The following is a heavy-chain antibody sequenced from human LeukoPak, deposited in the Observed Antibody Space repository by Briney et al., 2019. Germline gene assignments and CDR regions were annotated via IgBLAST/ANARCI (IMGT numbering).Heavy chain of an antibody. CDR1: GSPFRDYV. CDR3: AADSDWAFHY. J-gene: IGHJ4*02. CDR2: INHNAELI. Sequence: GGSLRLSCAASGSPFRDYVMSWVRQAPGKGLEWVSYINHNAELIYYADSVKGRFTISRDNGKNSLYLQMNSLRDEDTAVYYCAADSDWAFHYWGQGTRVTVSS. V-gene: IGHV3-48*02. D-gene: IGHD2-21*02.